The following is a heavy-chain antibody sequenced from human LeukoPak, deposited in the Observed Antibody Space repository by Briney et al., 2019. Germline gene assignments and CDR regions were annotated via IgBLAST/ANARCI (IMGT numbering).Heavy chain of an antibody. J-gene: IGHJ4*02. Sequence: SGGSLRLSCAASGFTFSSYGLNWVRQAPGKGLDWVSGITPDAGRTYYADSVKGRFTIYRDNSKNTVYLQMSSLGAEDTAVYYCVQDWAWGAFGYWGQGTLVTVSS. CDR2: ITPDAGRT. V-gene: IGHV3-23*01. D-gene: IGHD7-27*01. CDR1: GFTFSSYG. CDR3: VQDWAWGAFGY.